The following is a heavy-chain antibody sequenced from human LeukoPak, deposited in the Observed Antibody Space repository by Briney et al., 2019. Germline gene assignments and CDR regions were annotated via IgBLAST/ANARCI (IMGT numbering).Heavy chain of an antibody. D-gene: IGHD2-2*01. V-gene: IGHV3-11*06. Sequence: PGGSLRLFCAASGFTFSDYYMSWIRQAPGKGLEWVSYISSSSSYTNYADSVKGRFTISRDNAKNSLYLQMNGLRAEDTAVYYCARVGYCSSTSCYERDYYYYGMDVWGKGTTVTVSS. J-gene: IGHJ6*04. CDR1: GFTFSDYY. CDR3: ARVGYCSSTSCYERDYYYYGMDV. CDR2: ISSSSSYT.